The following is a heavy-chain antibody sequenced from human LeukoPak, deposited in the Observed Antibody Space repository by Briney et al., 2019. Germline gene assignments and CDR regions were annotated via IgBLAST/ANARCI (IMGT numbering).Heavy chain of an antibody. Sequence: GGSLRLSCAASGFTFSSNAMSWVRQAPGKGLEWVSAISGSGVTTYYADSVKGRFTISRDNSKNTFYLQMNSLRPDDTAVYYCARDATYDILTGYVDYYGMDVWGQGTTVTVSS. V-gene: IGHV3-23*01. CDR3: ARDATYDILTGYVDYYGMDV. J-gene: IGHJ6*02. CDR1: GFTFSSNA. CDR2: ISGSGVTT. D-gene: IGHD3-9*01.